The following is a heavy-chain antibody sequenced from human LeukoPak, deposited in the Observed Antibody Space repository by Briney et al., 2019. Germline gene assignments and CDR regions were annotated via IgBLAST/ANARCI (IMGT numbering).Heavy chain of an antibody. V-gene: IGHV4-59*01. D-gene: IGHD5-18*01. J-gene: IGHJ4*02. CDR2: IYYSGST. CDR1: GGSISSYY. Sequence: SETLSLTCTVSGGSISSYYWSWIRQPPGKGLEWIGYIYYSGSTNYNPSLKSRVTISVDTSKNQFSLKLSSVTAADTAVYYCARDGYRTVGDYWGQGTLVTVSS. CDR3: ARDGYRTVGDY.